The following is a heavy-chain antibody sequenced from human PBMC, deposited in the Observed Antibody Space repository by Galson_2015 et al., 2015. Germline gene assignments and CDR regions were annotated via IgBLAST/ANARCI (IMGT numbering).Heavy chain of an antibody. CDR1: GFTVSSNY. D-gene: IGHD3-10*01. CDR3: VKDRVSLFMVPVTYYFDY. J-gene: IGHJ4*02. Sequence: SLRLSCAASGFTVSSNYMSWVRQAPGKGLEYVSAISSNGGSTYYADSVKGRFTISRDNSKNTLYLQMSSLRAEDTAVYYCVKDRVSLFMVPVTYYFDYWGQGTLVTVSS. CDR2: ISSNGGST. V-gene: IGHV3-64D*06.